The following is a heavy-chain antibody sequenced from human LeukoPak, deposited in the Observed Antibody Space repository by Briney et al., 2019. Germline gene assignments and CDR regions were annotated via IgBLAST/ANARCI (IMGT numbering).Heavy chain of an antibody. V-gene: IGHV3-7*01. J-gene: IGHJ6*03. D-gene: IGHD3-22*01. CDR1: GFTFSSYW. CDR2: IKQDGSEK. CDR3: ARANTMIVVVTNYYYYYYMDV. Sequence: GGSLRLSCAASGFTFSSYWMSWVRQAPGKGLEWVANIKQDGSEKYYVDSVKGRFTISRDNAKNSLYLQMNSLRAEDTAVYYCARANTMIVVVTNYYYYYYMDVWGKGTTVTVSS.